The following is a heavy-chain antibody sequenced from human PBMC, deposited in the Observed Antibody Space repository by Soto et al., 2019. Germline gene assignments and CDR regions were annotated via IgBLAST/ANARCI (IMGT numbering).Heavy chain of an antibody. J-gene: IGHJ4*02. D-gene: IGHD2-21*02. Sequence: ASVNVSCKASGYTFTSYAMHWVRQAPGQRLEWMGWINAGNGNTKYSQKFQGRVTITRDTSASTAYMELSSLRSEDTAVYYCARDLGYCGGDCYFATPGYGYWGQGTLVTVSS. CDR2: INAGNGNT. CDR1: GYTFTSYA. V-gene: IGHV1-3*01. CDR3: ARDLGYCGGDCYFATPGYGY.